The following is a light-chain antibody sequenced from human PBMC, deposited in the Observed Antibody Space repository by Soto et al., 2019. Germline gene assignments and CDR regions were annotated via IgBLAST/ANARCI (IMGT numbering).Light chain of an antibody. Sequence: EIVLTQSPGTLSLSPGERATLSCRAIQSVSSSYLAWYQQKTGQAPRLLIYGASSRATGIPDRFSGSGSGTDFTLTISRLEPEDFAVYYCQQYGSSPARTFGQGTKVDIK. CDR3: QQYGSSPART. CDR2: GAS. CDR1: QSVSSSY. V-gene: IGKV3-20*01. J-gene: IGKJ1*01.